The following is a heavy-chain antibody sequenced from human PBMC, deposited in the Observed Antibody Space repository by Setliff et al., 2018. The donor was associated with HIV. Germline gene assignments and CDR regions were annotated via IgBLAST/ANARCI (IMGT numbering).Heavy chain of an antibody. CDR1: GYPFPDYY. V-gene: IGHV1-2*06. CDR3: ARDHPYFCSSTSCSFLDY. J-gene: IGHJ4*02. CDR2: ISPNSGGT. D-gene: IGHD2-2*01. Sequence: GASVKVSCKTSGYPFPDYYLHWVRQAPGQGLEWMGRISPNSGGTNYAQKFQGRVTMTRDTSINTVYMELSSLRSDDTAVYYCARDHPYFCSSTSCSFLDYWGQGALVTVSS.